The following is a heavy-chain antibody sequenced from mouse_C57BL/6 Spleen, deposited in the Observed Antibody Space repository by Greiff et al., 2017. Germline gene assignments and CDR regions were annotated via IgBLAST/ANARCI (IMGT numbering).Heavy chain of an antibody. CDR1: GYTFTDYY. D-gene: IGHD1-1*01. CDR2: INPNNGGT. CDR3: ATGRAWFAY. V-gene: IGHV1-26*01. Sequence: VQLQQSGPELVKPGASVKISCKASGYTFTDYYMNWVKQSHGKSLEWIGDINPNNGGTSYNQKFKGKATLTVDKSSSTAYMELRSLTSEDSAVYCSATGRAWFAYWGQGTLVTVSA. J-gene: IGHJ3*01.